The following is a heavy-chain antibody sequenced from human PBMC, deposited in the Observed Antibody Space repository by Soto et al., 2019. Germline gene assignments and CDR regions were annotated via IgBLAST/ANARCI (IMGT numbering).Heavy chain of an antibody. J-gene: IGHJ4*02. V-gene: IGHV1-69*06. D-gene: IGHD3-22*01. CDR2: IIPIFGTA. CDR1: GGTFSSYA. Sequence: HVQLVQSGAEVKKPGSSVKVSCKASGGTFSSYAISWVRQAPGQGLEWMGGIIPIFGTANYAQKFQGRVTITADKSTSTAYMELSSLRSEDTAVYYCARESGYYVSSGYYPLDYWGQGTLVTVSS. CDR3: ARESGYYVSSGYYPLDY.